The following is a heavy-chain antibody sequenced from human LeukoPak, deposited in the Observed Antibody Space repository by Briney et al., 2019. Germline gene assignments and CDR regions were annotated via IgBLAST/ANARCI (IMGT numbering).Heavy chain of an antibody. D-gene: IGHD2-15*01. CDR3: ARQISDYYYYYMDV. V-gene: IGHV4-39*01. CDR1: GGSISSSNYY. J-gene: IGHJ6*03. CDR2: IYYSGTT. Sequence: PSETLSLTCTVSGGSISSSNYYWGWIRQSPGKGLEWIGTIYYSGTTYYNPSLESRVTIFEDTSKNQFSLMLTSVTAADTAVYYCARQISDYYYYYMDVWGKGTTVTVSS.